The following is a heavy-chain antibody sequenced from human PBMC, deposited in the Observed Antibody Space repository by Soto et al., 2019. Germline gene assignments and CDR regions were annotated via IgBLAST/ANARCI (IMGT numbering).Heavy chain of an antibody. V-gene: IGHV4-59*01. CDR1: GGSISSYY. D-gene: IGHD6-19*01. CDR3: ARRDIAVAGTGYFDY. CDR2: IYDSGST. J-gene: IGHJ4*02. Sequence: SAPLSLTCTVSGGSISSYYWSWIRQPPGKGLEWIGYIYDSGSTNYNPSLKSRVTISADTSKNQFSLKLSSVTAADTAVYYCARRDIAVAGTGYFDYWGQGTLVTVSS.